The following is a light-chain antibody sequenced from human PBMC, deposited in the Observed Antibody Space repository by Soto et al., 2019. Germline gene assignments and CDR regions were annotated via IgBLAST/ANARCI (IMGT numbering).Light chain of an antibody. Sequence: HSALTQPASVSGSPGQSITISCTGTSSDVGGYNYVSWYQQYPGKAPKLMIYDVSNRPSGTSNRFSGSKSGNTASLTISGLQAEDEADYYCISYTSRATWVFGGGTKVTVL. CDR3: ISYTSRATWV. V-gene: IGLV2-14*01. CDR2: DVS. CDR1: SSDVGGYNY. J-gene: IGLJ3*02.